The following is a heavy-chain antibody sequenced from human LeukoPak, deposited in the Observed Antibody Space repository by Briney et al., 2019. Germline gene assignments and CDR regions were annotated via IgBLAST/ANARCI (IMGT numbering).Heavy chain of an antibody. J-gene: IGHJ6*02. CDR3: ARDPDDFWSGYRTTDYYYYYYGMDV. CDR2: ISYDGSNK. V-gene: IGHV3-30*04. Sequence: GGSLRLSCAASGFTFSSYAMHWVRQAPGKGLEWVAVISYDGSNKYYADSVKGRFTISRDNSKNTLYLQMNSLRAEDTAVYYCARDPDDFWSGYRTTDYYYYYYGMDVWGQGTTVTVSS. CDR1: GFTFSSYA. D-gene: IGHD3-3*01.